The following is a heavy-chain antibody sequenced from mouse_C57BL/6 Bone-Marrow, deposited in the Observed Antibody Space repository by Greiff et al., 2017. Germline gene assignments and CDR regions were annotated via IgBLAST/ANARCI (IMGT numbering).Heavy chain of an antibody. CDR3: AITTVVAFDY. CDR1: GYTFTSYT. Sequence: QVQLQQSGAELARPGASVKMSCKASGYTFTSYTMHWVKQRPGQGLEWIGYINPSSGYTKYNQKFKDKATLTADKSSSTAYMQLSSLTSEGSAVYYCAITTVVAFDYWGQGTTLTVSS. CDR2: INPSSGYT. D-gene: IGHD1-1*01. J-gene: IGHJ2*01. V-gene: IGHV1-4*01.